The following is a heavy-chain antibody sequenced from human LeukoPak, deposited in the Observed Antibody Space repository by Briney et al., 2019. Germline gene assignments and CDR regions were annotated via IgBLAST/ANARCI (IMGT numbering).Heavy chain of an antibody. Sequence: ASVKVSCKASGYTFTSYYMHWVRQAPGQGLEWMGIINPSGGSTSYAQKFQGRVTMTRDTSTSTVYMELSSLRSEDTAVYYCARDGPMTYSSGKRGKIDYWGQGTLVTVSS. CDR2: INPSGGST. CDR1: GYTFTSYY. V-gene: IGHV1-46*01. D-gene: IGHD3-10*01. J-gene: IGHJ4*02. CDR3: ARDGPMTYSSGKRGKIDY.